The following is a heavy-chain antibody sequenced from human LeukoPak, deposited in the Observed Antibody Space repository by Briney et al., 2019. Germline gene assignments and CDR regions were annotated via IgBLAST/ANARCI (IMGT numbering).Heavy chain of an antibody. V-gene: IGHV4-59*01. Sequence: SEPLSLTCTVSGGSISSYYWSWIRQPPGKGLEWIGYIYYSGISNYTPSLKGRVTISVDTSKNQFSLKLSSVTAADTAVYYCAGRGSVAGLDYWGQGTLVTVSS. J-gene: IGHJ4*02. D-gene: IGHD6-19*01. CDR2: IYYSGIS. CDR1: GGSISSYY. CDR3: AGRGSVAGLDY.